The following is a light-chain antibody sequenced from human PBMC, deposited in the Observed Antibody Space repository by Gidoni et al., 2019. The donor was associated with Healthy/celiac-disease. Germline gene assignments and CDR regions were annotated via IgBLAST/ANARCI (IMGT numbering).Light chain of an antibody. CDR1: QSISSQ. V-gene: IGKV1-39*01. CDR2: AAS. CDR3: QQSYSTLLT. J-gene: IGKJ4*01. Sequence: DIQMTQSPSSLSASVGDRVTITCRASQSISSQLNWYQQKPGKAPKLLIYAASSLQSGVPSRFSGSGSGTDFTLTISRLQPEDFATYYCQQSYSTLLTFGGGTKVEIK.